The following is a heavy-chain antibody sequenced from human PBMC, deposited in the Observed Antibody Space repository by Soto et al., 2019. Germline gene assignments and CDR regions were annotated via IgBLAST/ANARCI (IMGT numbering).Heavy chain of an antibody. D-gene: IGHD5-12*01. CDR2: ISAYNGNT. CDR3: ARDLSLGWLRGERGYYHDY. J-gene: IGHJ4*02. V-gene: IGHV1-18*01. Sequence: QVQLVQSGAEVKKPGASVKVSCKASGYTFTSYGISWVRQAPGQGLEWMGWISAYNGNTNYAQKLQGRDTMTTDTSTSTAYMELRSLRSYDTAVYYCARDLSLGWLRGERGYYHDYCGQGTLVTVSS. CDR1: GYTFTSYG.